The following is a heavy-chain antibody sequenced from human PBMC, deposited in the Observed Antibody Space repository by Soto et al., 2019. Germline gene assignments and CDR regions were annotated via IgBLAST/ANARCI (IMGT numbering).Heavy chain of an antibody. CDR2: IIPIFGTA. J-gene: IGHJ5*02. V-gene: IGHV1-69*06. CDR3: ARDGSSSWTLNSGSVWFDP. D-gene: IGHD6-13*01. Sequence: GASVKVSCKASGGTFSSYAISWVRQAPGQGLEWMGGIIPIFGTANYAQKFQGRVTITADKSTSTAYMELSSLRSEDTAVYYCARDGSSSWTLNSGSVWFDPWGQGTLVTVSS. CDR1: GGTFSSYA.